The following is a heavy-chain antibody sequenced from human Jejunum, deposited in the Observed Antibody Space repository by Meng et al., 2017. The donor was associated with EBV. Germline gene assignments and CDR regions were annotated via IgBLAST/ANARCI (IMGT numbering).Heavy chain of an antibody. J-gene: IGHJ4*02. CDR3: ARGTNYDLFNDGLYYDH. CDR1: GGSMNGYY. D-gene: IGHD3-9*01. Sequence: QLQLQESGPGLVTPSETLSLTCTVSGGSMNGYYWNWIRQSPGKGLEWIGSIYDDGSTDYNPSLKSRFTISIDKSNKEFSLRMNSVTAADTAVYYCARGTNYDLFNDGLYYDHWGQGTLVTVSA. V-gene: IGHV4-59*01. CDR2: IYDDGST.